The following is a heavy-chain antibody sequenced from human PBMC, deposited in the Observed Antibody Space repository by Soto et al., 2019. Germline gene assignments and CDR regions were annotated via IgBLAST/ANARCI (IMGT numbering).Heavy chain of an antibody. J-gene: IGHJ4*02. CDR2: IKQDGSEK. Sequence: GGSLRLSCTASGFTFSSYWMSWVRQAPGKGLEWVANIKQDGSEKYYVDSVKGRFTISRDNAKNSLYLQMNSLRAEDTAVFYCARDPDFWSAAAWYYFDYWGQGTLVTV. V-gene: IGHV3-7*01. CDR1: GFTFSSYW. D-gene: IGHD3-3*01. CDR3: ARDPDFWSAAAWYYFDY.